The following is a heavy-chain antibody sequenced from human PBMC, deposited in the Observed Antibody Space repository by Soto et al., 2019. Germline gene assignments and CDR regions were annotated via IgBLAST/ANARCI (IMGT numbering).Heavy chain of an antibody. Sequence: QVQLLQSGAEVKKPGASVKVSRKASGYAFIAYHMHWVRQAPGQGLEWMGWINPNSGGTNFAQKFQDWITMTRDTSINTVYMELRRLKSDDTAVYYCARGQGSGWYEDLDYWGQGTLVTVSS. D-gene: IGHD6-19*01. V-gene: IGHV1-2*04. J-gene: IGHJ4*02. CDR2: INPNSGGT. CDR1: GYAFIAYH. CDR3: ARGQGSGWYEDLDY.